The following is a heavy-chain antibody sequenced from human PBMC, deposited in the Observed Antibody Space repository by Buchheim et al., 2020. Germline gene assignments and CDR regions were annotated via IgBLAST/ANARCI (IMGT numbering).Heavy chain of an antibody. CDR2: IYYSGST. D-gene: IGHD3-22*01. Sequence: QLQLQESGPGLVKPSETLSLTCTVSGGSISSSSYYWGWIRQPPGKGLEWIGSIYYSGSTYYNPSLKSRVTISVDTSKNQFSLKLSSVTAADTAVYYCARDPFMIVVVITTSSDAFDIWGQGT. J-gene: IGHJ3*02. V-gene: IGHV4-39*02. CDR3: ARDPFMIVVVITTSSDAFDI. CDR1: GGSISSSSYY.